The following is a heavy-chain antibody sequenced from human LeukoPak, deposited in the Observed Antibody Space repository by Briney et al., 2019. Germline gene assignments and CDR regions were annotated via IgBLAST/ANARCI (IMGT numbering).Heavy chain of an antibody. CDR2: TLYDGSNK. D-gene: IGHD3-10*01. J-gene: IGHJ4*02. V-gene: IGHV3-30*02. CDR3: ANGVVYFDN. CDR1: GFTFSSYG. Sequence: GGSLRLSCAASGFTFSSYGMHWVRQAPGKGLEWVAFTLYDGSNKYYADSVKGRFTISRDNSKNTLYLQMNSLSAEDTAVYYCANGVVYFDNWGQGSLVTVSS.